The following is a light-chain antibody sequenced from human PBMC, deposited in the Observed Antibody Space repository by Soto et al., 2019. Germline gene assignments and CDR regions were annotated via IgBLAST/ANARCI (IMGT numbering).Light chain of an antibody. Sequence: EIVMTQSPATLSVSPGERATLSCRASQSVASKLAWYQQKPGQAPRLLIFDASTRATGIPARFSGRGSGTEFTLTISSLQSEDFAVYFCHQYNNWPRYTFGQGTKLEIK. CDR2: DAS. J-gene: IGKJ2*01. CDR1: QSVASK. CDR3: HQYNNWPRYT. V-gene: IGKV3-15*01.